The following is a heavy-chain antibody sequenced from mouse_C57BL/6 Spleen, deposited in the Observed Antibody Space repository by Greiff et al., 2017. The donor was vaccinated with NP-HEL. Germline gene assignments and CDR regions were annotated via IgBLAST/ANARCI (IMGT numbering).Heavy chain of an antibody. V-gene: IGHV5-6*01. CDR3: ARHLITTGGYFDY. J-gene: IGHJ2*01. D-gene: IGHD1-1*01. CDR2: ISSGGSYT. CDR1: GFTFSSYG. Sequence: EVKLMESGGDLVKPGGSLKLSCAASGFTFSSYGMSWVRQTPDKRLEWVATISSGGSYTYYPDSVKGRFTISRDNAKNTLYLQMSSLKSEDTAMYYCARHLITTGGYFDYWGQGTTLTVSS.